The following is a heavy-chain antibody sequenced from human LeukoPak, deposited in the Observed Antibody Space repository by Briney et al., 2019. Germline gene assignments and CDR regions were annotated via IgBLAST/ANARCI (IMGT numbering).Heavy chain of an antibody. CDR1: GDSISTGSHY. Sequence: KPSETLSLTCTVSGDSISTGSHYWGWIRQPPGKGLEWIGSIYFSGSTCYNPSLKSRVTISVNTSKNQFSLNLSSVTAADTAVYYCARETGTVSWGQGTLVTVSS. CDR3: ARETGTVS. V-gene: IGHV4-39*01. D-gene: IGHD3-9*01. J-gene: IGHJ5*02. CDR2: IYFSGST.